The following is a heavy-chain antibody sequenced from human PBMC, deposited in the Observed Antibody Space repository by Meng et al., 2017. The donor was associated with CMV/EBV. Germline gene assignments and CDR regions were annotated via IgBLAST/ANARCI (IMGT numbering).Heavy chain of an antibody. CDR3: ARGPISPRYCSSTSCRYWFDP. V-gene: IGHV1-8*03. J-gene: IGHJ5*02. D-gene: IGHD2-2*01. CDR1: GYTFTSYD. CDR2: MNPNSGNT. Sequence: ASVKVSCKASGYTFTSYDINWVRQATGQGLEWMGWMNPNSGNTGYAQKFQGRVTITRNTSISTAYTELSSLRSEDTAVYYCARGPISPRYCSSTSCRYWFDPWGQGTLVTVSS.